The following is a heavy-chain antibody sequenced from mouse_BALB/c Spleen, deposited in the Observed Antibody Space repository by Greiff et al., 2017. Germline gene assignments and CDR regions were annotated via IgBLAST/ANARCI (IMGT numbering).Heavy chain of an antibody. D-gene: IGHD4-1*01. CDR1: GYTFTSYW. CDR3: ARGLGRRRFAY. V-gene: IGHV1-7*01. Sequence: VQLQQSGAELAKPGASVKMSCKASGYTFTSYWMHWVKQRPGQGLEWIGYINPSTGYTEYNQKFKDKATLTADKSSSTAYMQLSSLTSEDSAVYYCARGLGRRRFAYWGQGTLVTVSA. CDR2: INPSTGYT. J-gene: IGHJ3*01.